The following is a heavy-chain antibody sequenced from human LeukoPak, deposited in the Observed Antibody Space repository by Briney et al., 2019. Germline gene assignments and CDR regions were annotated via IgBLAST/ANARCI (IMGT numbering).Heavy chain of an antibody. Sequence: SETLSLTCTVSGGSISSSSYYWGWIRQPPVKGLEWIGSINYSGSTYYNPSLKSRVTISVDRSKNQFSLKLSSVTAADTAVYYCARGGYYYGSGHAYYFDYWGQGTLVTVSS. CDR1: GGSISSSSYY. CDR2: INYSGST. J-gene: IGHJ4*02. D-gene: IGHD3-10*01. CDR3: ARGGYYYGSGHAYYFDY. V-gene: IGHV4-39*07.